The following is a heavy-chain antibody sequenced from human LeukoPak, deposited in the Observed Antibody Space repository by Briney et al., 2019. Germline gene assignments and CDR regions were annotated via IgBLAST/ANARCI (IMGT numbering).Heavy chain of an antibody. CDR1: GFTFSSYG. V-gene: IGHV3-30*02. J-gene: IGHJ4*02. Sequence: PGGSLRLSCAASGFTFSSYGMHWVRQAPGKGLEWVAFIRYDGSNKYYADSVKGRFTISRDNSKNTLYLQMNSLRAEDTAVYYCAREEDIVAIGFDYWGQGTLVTVSS. CDR2: IRYDGSNK. D-gene: IGHD2-15*01. CDR3: AREEDIVAIGFDY.